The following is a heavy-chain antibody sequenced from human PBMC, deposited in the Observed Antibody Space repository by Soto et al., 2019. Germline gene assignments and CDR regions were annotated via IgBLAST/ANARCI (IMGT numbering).Heavy chain of an antibody. CDR2: TYTGGTT. CDR3: ARNLRLVGFGEYDL. J-gene: IGHJ2*01. Sequence: VQLVESGGGLVQPGGSLRLSCAASGFTMSDNYMSWVRQAPGKGLEWVSVTYTGGTTYYADSVKGRFTISRHNSNNTVYLQMNSLRAEDTAVYYCARNLRLVGFGEYDLWGRGTLVTVSS. CDR1: GFTMSDNY. D-gene: IGHD3-10*01. V-gene: IGHV3-53*04.